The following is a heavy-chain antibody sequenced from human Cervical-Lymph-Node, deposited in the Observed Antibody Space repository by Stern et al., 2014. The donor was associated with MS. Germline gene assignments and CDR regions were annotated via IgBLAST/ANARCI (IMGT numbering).Heavy chain of an antibody. D-gene: IGHD2-8*02. V-gene: IGHV5-51*01. Sequence: EEQLVESGAEVKKPGESLKISCKGFGYSFSNYWIGWGRQLRGKGLEWMGFMYPGDSDTRYRPSFQGQVTISADTSINPAYLQWSTLEASDTAMYYCARRGVRASDGLDVRGQGTTVTVSS. CDR1: GYSFSNYW. CDR3: ARRGVRASDGLDV. J-gene: IGHJ6*02. CDR2: MYPGDSDT.